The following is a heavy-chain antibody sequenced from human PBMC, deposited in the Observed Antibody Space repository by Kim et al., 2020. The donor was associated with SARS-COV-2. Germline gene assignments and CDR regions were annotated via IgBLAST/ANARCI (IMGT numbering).Heavy chain of an antibody. J-gene: IGHJ6*02. CDR3: ARCVHIYYYGMDV. CDR1: GFTFSSYE. CDR2: ISSSGSTI. Sequence: GGSLRLSCAASGFTFSSYEMNWVRQAPGKGLEWVSYISSSGSTIYYADSVKGRFTISRDNAKNSLYLQMNSLRAEDTAVYYCARCVHIYYYGMDVWGQGTTVTVSS. D-gene: IGHD2-21*01. V-gene: IGHV3-48*03.